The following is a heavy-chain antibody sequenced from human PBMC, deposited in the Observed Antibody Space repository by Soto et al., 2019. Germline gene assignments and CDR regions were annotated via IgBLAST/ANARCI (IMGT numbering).Heavy chain of an antibody. D-gene: IGHD1-26*01. CDR3: ARVVGALGHWFDP. Sequence: ASVKVSCKASGYTFTSYGISWVRQAPGQGLEWMERISAYNGSTNYAQKLQGRVTMTTDTSTSTAYMELRSLRSDDTAVYYCARVVGALGHWFDPWGQGTLVTVSS. CDR1: GYTFTSYG. V-gene: IGHV1-18*01. CDR2: ISAYNGST. J-gene: IGHJ5*02.